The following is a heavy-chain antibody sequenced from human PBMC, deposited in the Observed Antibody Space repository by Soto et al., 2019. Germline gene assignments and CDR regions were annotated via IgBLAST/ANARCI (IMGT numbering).Heavy chain of an antibody. CDR3: TRCKVYVLPNCFDY. J-gene: IGHJ4*02. CDR1: GFTFGDYA. V-gene: IGHV3-49*03. Sequence: GGSLRLSCTASGFTFGDYAMSWFRQAPGKGLEWVGFIRSKAYGGTTEYAASVKGRFTISRDDSKSIAYLQMNSLKTEDTAVYYFTRCKVYVLPNCFDYWGQGTLVTVSS. CDR2: IRSKAYGGTT. D-gene: IGHD2-15*01.